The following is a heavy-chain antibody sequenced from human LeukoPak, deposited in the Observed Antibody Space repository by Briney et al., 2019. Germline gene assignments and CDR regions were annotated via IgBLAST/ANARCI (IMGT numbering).Heavy chain of an antibody. V-gene: IGHV3-74*01. Sequence: GGSLRLSCAASGFTLSDHWMNWVRQPPGKGLLWVSHINVDGSDTDYADSVKGRFTISRDNAKNSLFLQMSSLTAEDTAVYYCSGGRDAAVAGPGGYFDYWGQGSLVTVSS. D-gene: IGHD6-19*01. CDR3: SGGRDAAVAGPGGYFDY. J-gene: IGHJ4*02. CDR1: GFTLSDHW. CDR2: INVDGSDT.